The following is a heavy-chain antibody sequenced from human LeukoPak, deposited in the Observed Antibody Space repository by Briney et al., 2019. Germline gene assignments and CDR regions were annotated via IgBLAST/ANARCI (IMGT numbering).Heavy chain of an antibody. J-gene: IGHJ4*02. V-gene: IGHV3-21*01. D-gene: IGHD3-10*01. Sequence: GGSLRLSCAVSGLTLSSYGMHWVRQAPGKGLEWVSSISSSSSYIYYADSVKGRFTISRDNAKNSLYLQMNSLRAEDTAVYYCARDRGSGSLTAQTGWYFDYWGQGTLVTVSS. CDR3: ARDRGSGSLTAQTGWYFDY. CDR2: ISSSSSYI. CDR1: GLTLSSYG.